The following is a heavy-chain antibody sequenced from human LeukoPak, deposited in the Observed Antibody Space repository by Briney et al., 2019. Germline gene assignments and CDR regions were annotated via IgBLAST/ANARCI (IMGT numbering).Heavy chain of an antibody. J-gene: IGHJ5*02. CDR2: IYSGGST. V-gene: IGHV3-53*01. CDR3: ARERGGPDSSASNWFDP. CDR1: GFTVSSNY. D-gene: IGHD3-22*01. Sequence: GGSLRLSCAASGFTVSSNYMSWVRQAPGKGLEWVSVIYSGGSTYYVDSVKGRFTISRDNSKNTPYLQMNSLRAEDTAVYYCARERGGPDSSASNWFDPWGQGTLVTVSS.